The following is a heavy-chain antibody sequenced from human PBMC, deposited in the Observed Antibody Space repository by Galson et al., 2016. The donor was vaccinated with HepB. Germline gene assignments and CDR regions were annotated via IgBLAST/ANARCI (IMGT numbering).Heavy chain of an antibody. CDR2: FDPESGET. D-gene: IGHD1-26*01. CDR1: GNTLSELS. V-gene: IGHV1-24*01. CDR3: TTTAREGPTVLAFDV. J-gene: IGHJ3*01. Sequence: SVKVSCKVSGNTLSELSIHWVRQAPGKGLEWMGGFDPESGETVYPQRLHGRVSMTEDTSTNTAYMELSSLRSDDTALYFCTTTAREGPTVLAFDVWGQGTLVTVSS.